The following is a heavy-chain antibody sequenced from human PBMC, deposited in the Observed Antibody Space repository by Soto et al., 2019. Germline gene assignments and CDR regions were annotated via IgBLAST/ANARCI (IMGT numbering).Heavy chain of an antibody. CDR2: IYYSGST. Sequence: PSETLSITCTVSGGSVNSYYWSWIRQPPGKGLEWIGYIYYSGSTNYNPSLKSRVTISVDTSKNQFSLKLSSVTAADTAVYFCARGHSTDCSNGVCSFFYNHEMDVWGQGTAVTVSS. D-gene: IGHD2-8*01. CDR1: GGSVNSYY. V-gene: IGHV4-59*02. J-gene: IGHJ6*02. CDR3: ARGHSTDCSNGVCSFFYNHEMDV.